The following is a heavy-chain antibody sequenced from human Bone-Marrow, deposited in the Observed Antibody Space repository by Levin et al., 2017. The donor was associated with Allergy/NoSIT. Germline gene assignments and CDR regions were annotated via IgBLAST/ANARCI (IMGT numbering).Heavy chain of an antibody. CDR2: INPNSGGT. D-gene: IGHD2-21*02. Sequence: GESLKISCKASGYTFTGYYMHWVRQAPGQGLEWMGWINPNSGGTNYAQKFQGWVTMTRDTSISTAYMELSRLRSDDTAVYYCARDIVVVTAGYYYGMDVWGQGTTVTVSS. J-gene: IGHJ6*02. V-gene: IGHV1-2*04. CDR3: ARDIVVVTAGYYYGMDV. CDR1: GYTFTGYY.